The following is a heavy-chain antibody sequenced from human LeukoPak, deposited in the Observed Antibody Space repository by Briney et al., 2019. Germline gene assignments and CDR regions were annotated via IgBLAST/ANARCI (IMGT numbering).Heavy chain of an antibody. CDR2: FDPEDGET. V-gene: IGHV1-24*01. J-gene: IGHJ5*02. D-gene: IGHD3-22*01. CDR3: ATDRGDYYDSSGYYYPRGFDP. Sequence: ASVKVSCKVSGYTLTELSMHWVRQAPGKGLEWMGGFDPEDGETIYAQKFQGRVTMTEDTSTDTAYMELGSLRSEDTAVYYCATDRGDYYDSSGYYYPRGFDPWGQGTLVTVSS. CDR1: GYTLTELS.